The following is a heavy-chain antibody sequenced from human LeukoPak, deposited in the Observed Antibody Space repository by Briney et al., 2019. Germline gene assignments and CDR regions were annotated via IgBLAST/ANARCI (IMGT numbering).Heavy chain of an antibody. J-gene: IGHJ3*02. CDR3: ARRYYYDSSGYYLAHDAFDI. CDR2: IYPGDSET. CDR1: GYSFTSYW. D-gene: IGHD3-22*01. Sequence: GESLKISCKGSGYSFTSYWIGWVRQMPGKGLEWMGIIYPGDSETRYSPSFQGQVTISADKSISTAYLQWSSLKASDTAMYYCARRYYYDSSGYYLAHDAFDIWGQGTMVTVSS. V-gene: IGHV5-51*01.